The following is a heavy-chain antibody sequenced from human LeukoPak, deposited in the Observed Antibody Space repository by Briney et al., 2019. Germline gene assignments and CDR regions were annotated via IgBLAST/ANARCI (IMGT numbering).Heavy chain of an antibody. CDR1: GGSISSSNW. CDR3: ARGSGDILTGGWFDP. J-gene: IGHJ5*02. Sequence: PSETLSLTCAVSGGSISSSNWWSWVRQPPGKGLEWIGEIYHSGSTNYNPSLKSRVTISVDKSKNQFSLKLSSVTAADTAVYYCARGSGDILTGGWFDPWGQGTLVTVSS. CDR2: IYHSGST. D-gene: IGHD3-9*01. V-gene: IGHV4-4*02.